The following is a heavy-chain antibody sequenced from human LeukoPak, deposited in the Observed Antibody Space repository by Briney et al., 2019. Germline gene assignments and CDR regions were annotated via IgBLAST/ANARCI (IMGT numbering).Heavy chain of an antibody. J-gene: IGHJ1*01. D-gene: IGHD2-15*01. CDR3: AREPPYCSGGSCYYQIFQH. CDR1: AYTFTGYY. Sequence: SVKGSCKASAYTFTGYYMHCVRQTPGQGLVCMAIINLSGGITSYAQKFQGRVTMTRDTFTSTVYMELSSLRSEDTAVYYCAREPPYCSGGSCYYQIFQHWGQGTLVTVSS. V-gene: IGHV1-46*01. CDR2: INLSGGIT.